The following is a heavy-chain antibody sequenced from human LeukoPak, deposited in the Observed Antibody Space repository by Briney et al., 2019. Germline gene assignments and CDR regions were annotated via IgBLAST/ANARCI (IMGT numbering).Heavy chain of an antibody. J-gene: IGHJ3*02. CDR2: MNPNSGNT. CDR3: ARGRRDIVVVVAAVDAFDI. CDR1: GYTFTSYD. D-gene: IGHD2-15*01. Sequence: ASVTETCKASGYTFTSYDINWVRQATGQGLEWMGWMNPNSGNTGYAQKFQGRVTITRNTSISTAYMELSSLRSEDTAVYYCARGRRDIVVVVAAVDAFDIWGQGTMVTVSS. V-gene: IGHV1-8*03.